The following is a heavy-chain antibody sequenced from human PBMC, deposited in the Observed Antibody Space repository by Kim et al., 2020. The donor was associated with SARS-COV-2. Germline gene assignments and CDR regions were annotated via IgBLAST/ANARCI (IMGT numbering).Heavy chain of an antibody. J-gene: IGHJ5*02. CDR2: IIPIFGTA. D-gene: IGHD3-10*01. CDR1: GGTFSSYA. V-gene: IGHV1-69*13. CDR3: ASGGRFGPNNKGIPFDP. Sequence: SVKVSCKASGGTFSSYAISWVRQAPGQGLEWMGGIIPIFGTANYAQKFQGRVTITADESTSTAYMELSSLRSEDTAVYYCASGGRFGPNNKGIPFDPWGQGTLVTVSS.